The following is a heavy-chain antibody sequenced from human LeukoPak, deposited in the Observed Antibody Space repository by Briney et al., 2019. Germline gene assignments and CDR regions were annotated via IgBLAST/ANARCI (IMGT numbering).Heavy chain of an antibody. Sequence: GGSLRLSCAASGITFSNYAMIWVRQAPDKGLEWLAAITGSGGGSYYGDSAKGRFTISRDNSKNTLYLQMNSLRAEDTAVYYCARDPNGDYIGAFDFWGRGTLVTVSS. CDR1: GITFSNYA. D-gene: IGHD4-17*01. V-gene: IGHV3-23*01. CDR3: ARDPNGDYIGAFDF. J-gene: IGHJ3*01. CDR2: ITGSGGGS.